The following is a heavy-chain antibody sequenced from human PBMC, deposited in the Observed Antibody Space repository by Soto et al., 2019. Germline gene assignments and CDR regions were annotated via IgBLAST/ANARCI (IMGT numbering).Heavy chain of an antibody. CDR2: IYYSGST. V-gene: IGHV4-30-4*01. CDR3: ARHRAVKEYNWNDVFYFDY. CDR1: GVSITSGDYY. J-gene: IGHJ4*02. Sequence: PSETLSLTCTVSGVSITSGDYYWSWIRQPPGKGLEWVGFIYYSGSTYYNPSLKSRITISVDTSKNHFSLKLSSVTAADTAVYYCARHRAVKEYNWNDVFYFDYWGQGTLVTVSS. D-gene: IGHD1-1*01.